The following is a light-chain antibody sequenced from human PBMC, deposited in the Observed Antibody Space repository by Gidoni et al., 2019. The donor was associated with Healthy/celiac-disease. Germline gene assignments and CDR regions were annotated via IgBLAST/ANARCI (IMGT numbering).Light chain of an antibody. CDR1: QSISSY. V-gene: IGKV1-39*01. Sequence: DIQMTQSPSSLSASVGDRVTITGRASQSISSYLNWYQQKAGKPPKLLIYTTSSLQSGVPSRFSGSGSGTDFTLTISRLQPEDFATYYCQQSYSTLYTFXXXTKLEIK. J-gene: IGKJ2*01. CDR2: TTS. CDR3: QQSYSTLYT.